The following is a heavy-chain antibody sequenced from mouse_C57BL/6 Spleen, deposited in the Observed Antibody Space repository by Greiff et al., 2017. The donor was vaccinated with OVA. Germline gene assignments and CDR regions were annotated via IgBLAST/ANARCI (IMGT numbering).Heavy chain of an antibody. V-gene: IGHV5-6*01. CDR2: ISSGGSYT. CDR3: ARPNWDGGYYCDY. Sequence: EVNVVESGGDLVKPGGSLKLSCAASGFTFSSYGMSWVRQTPDKRLEWVATISSGGSYTYYPDSVKGRFTISRDNAKNTLYLQMSSLKSEDTAMYYCARPNWDGGYYCDYWGQGTTLTVSS. CDR1: GFTFSSYG. J-gene: IGHJ2*01. D-gene: IGHD4-1*01.